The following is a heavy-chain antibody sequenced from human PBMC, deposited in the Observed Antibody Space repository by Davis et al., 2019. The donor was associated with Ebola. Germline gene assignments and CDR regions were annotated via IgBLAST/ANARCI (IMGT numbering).Heavy chain of an antibody. CDR1: GYTFTRYN. V-gene: IGHV1-46*01. CDR3: ATDRSGYSFGHRFDY. D-gene: IGHD5-18*01. Sequence: ASVKVSFKASGYTFTRYNMYWVRQAPGQGVEYMGIIIPSGGATSYVQKFQGRVTMTEDTSTDTAYMELSSLTSEDTAVYYCATDRSGYSFGHRFDYRGQGTLVTVSS. J-gene: IGHJ4*02. CDR2: IIPSGGAT.